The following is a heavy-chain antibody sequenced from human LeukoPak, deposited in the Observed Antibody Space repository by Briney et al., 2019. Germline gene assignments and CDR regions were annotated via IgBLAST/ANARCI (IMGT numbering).Heavy chain of an antibody. Sequence: TSETLSLTCTVSGGSLNSNSYYWGWIRQPPGKGLEWIGSLNYSGNTYYSPSIKSRVSISVDTSKNQFSLKLSSVTAAETAIYYCAGSYSSTWYSPFDLWGQGTVVTVSS. CDR1: GGSLNSNSYY. CDR3: AGSYSSTWYSPFDL. V-gene: IGHV4-39*01. D-gene: IGHD6-13*01. J-gene: IGHJ3*01. CDR2: LNYSGNT.